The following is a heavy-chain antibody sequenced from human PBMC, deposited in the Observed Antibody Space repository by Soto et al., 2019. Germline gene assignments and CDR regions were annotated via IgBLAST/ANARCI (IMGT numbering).Heavy chain of an antibody. CDR2: IRSKASGEKT. J-gene: IGHJ3*02. CDR3: SRDGSGSYGAFDI. D-gene: IGHD1-26*01. V-gene: IGHV3-49*03. Sequence: GGSLRLSFATSGFTFGDSLMTWFRHPPGKGLEWVGFIRSKASGEKTAYDATLKGRLIISRDESKIIAFLQMNSLKTEDKDVYYCSRDGSGSYGAFDIWGQGTMVTVPS. CDR1: GFTFGDSL.